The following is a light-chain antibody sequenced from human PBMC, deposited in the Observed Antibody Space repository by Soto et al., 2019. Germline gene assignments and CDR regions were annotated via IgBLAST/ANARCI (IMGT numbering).Light chain of an antibody. Sequence: EIVMTQSPATLSVSPGERATLSCRASQSVSSNLAWHQQKPGQAPRILMYGASTRATGIPARFSGRGSGTEFTLTIFSLQSEDFAVYYCQQYDIWSLTFGQGTKVDIK. CDR2: GAS. CDR1: QSVSSN. CDR3: QQYDIWSLT. J-gene: IGKJ1*01. V-gene: IGKV3-15*01.